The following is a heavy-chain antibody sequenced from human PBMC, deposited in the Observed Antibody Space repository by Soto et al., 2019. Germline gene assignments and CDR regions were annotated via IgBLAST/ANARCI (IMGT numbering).Heavy chain of an antibody. D-gene: IGHD6-19*01. J-gene: IGHJ4*02. CDR3: AREWRYSSGWYGNFDY. CDR1: GYTFASYG. V-gene: IGHV1-18*01. Sequence: GASVKVSCKASGYTFASYGIRWVRQAPGQGLEWMGWISAYNGNTNYAQKLQGRVTMTTDTSTSTAYMELRSLRSDDTAVYYCAREWRYSSGWYGNFDYWGQGTLVTVSS. CDR2: ISAYNGNT.